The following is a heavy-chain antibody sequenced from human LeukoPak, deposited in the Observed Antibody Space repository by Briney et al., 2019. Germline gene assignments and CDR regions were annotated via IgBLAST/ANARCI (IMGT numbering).Heavy chain of an antibody. Sequence: SETLSLTCTVSGGSITTNNYYWRWIRQPPGKALEWVGSIYFSGSTYYSPSLKSRVSVSADTSKNQFFLKLSSVTAADTAVYYCASYYVGSSSFDWGQGTLVTVSS. V-gene: IGHV4-39*01. CDR3: ASYYVGSSSFD. CDR2: IYFSGST. J-gene: IGHJ4*02. D-gene: IGHD3-10*01. CDR1: GGSITTNNYY.